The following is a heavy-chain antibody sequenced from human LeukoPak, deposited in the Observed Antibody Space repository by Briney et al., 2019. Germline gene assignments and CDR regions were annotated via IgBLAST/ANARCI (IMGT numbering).Heavy chain of an antibody. CDR1: GGSISSGGYS. V-gene: IGHV4-30-2*01. J-gene: IGHJ3*02. Sequence: PSQTLSLTCAVSGGSISSGGYSWSWIRQPPGKGLEWIGYIYHSGSTYYNPSLKSRVTISVDRSKNQFSLKLSSVTAADTAVYYCARGLPLTPDAFDIWGQGTMVTVSS. CDR3: ARGLPLTPDAFDI. CDR2: IYHSGST. D-gene: IGHD4-23*01.